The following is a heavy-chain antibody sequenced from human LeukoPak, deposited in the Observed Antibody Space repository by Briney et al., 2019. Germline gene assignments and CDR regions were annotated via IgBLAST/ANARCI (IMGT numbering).Heavy chain of an antibody. CDR3: AREVGGTYYYYYGLDV. CDR2: LYSGGST. CDR1: GFTVSSDY. D-gene: IGHD1-26*01. V-gene: IGHV3-66*01. J-gene: IGHJ6*02. Sequence: GGSLRLSCAASGFTVSSDYMTWVRQAPGKGLEWISVLYSGGSTFYADSVKGTFTISRDNSKNTLYLQMKSLRAEDTAVYYCAREVGGTYYYYYGLDVWGQGTTVTVSS.